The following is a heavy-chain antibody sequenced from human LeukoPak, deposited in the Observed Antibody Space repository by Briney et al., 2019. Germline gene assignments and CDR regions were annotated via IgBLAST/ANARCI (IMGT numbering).Heavy chain of an antibody. J-gene: IGHJ4*02. CDR3: AGGKIVAAWDVRDD. CDR1: GFTVRSNY. Sequence: GGSLRLSCAASGFTVRSNYMSWVRQAPGKGLEWVSVIYSGGSTYYADSVKGRFTISRDNSKNTLYLQMNSLRAEDTAVYYCAGGKIVAAWDVRDDWGQGTLVTVSS. CDR2: IYSGGST. D-gene: IGHD1-26*01. V-gene: IGHV3-53*01.